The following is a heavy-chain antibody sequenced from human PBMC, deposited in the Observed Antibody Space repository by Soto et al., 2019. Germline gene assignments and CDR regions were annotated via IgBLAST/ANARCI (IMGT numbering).Heavy chain of an antibody. CDR2: ISAYNGNT. D-gene: IGHD2-2*01. Sequence: ASVKLSFKASGSTFTSYRISWVRQDPGQGLEWMGWISAYNGNTNYAQKLQGRVTMTTDTSTSTAYMELRSLRSDDTAVYYCARAATYCSSTSCSLGASGCFDPCGQGTLVTVAS. CDR3: ARAATYCSSTSCSLGASGCFDP. CDR1: GSTFTSYR. J-gene: IGHJ5*02. V-gene: IGHV1-18*01.